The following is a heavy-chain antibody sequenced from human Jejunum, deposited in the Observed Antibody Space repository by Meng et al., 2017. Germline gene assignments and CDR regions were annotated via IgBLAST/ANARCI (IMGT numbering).Heavy chain of an antibody. V-gene: IGHV6-1*01. Sequence: QIQLQQSVPGLVKPWQTLSLTCAIPGDSVSSNSAGWNWIRQSPSRGLEWLGRTYYRSKWYIDYAVSVKSRITINPDTSKNQFSLHLNSVTPEDTAVYYCAGGGLVRSTRGYFDYWGQGTLVTVTS. J-gene: IGHJ4*02. CDR3: AGGGLVRSTRGYFDY. CDR1: GDSVSSNSAG. D-gene: IGHD1-26*01. CDR2: TYYRSKWYI.